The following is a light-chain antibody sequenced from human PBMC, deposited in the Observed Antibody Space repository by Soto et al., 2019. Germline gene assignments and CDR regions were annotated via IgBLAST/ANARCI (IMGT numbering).Light chain of an antibody. Sequence: HSVLTQSPSVSAAPGQKVTLSCSGSSSNIGNNYVSWYQQLPGTAPKLLIYDNNKRPSGIPDRFSGSKSGTSGTLDITGLQTGDEADYYCATWDGSLPGEVFGGGTKLTVL. J-gene: IGLJ2*01. CDR1: SSNIGNNY. CDR3: ATWDGSLPGEV. CDR2: DNN. V-gene: IGLV1-51*01.